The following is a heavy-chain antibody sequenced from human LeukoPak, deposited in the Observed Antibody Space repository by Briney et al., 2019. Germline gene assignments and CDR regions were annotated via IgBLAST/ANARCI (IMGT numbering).Heavy chain of an antibody. D-gene: IGHD2-2*02. CDR2: ITSSGSTI. J-gene: IGHJ4*02. CDR3: ARDPGLVPAAILRSGYFDY. V-gene: IGHV3-11*04. Sequence: GGSLRFSCAASGFTFSDYYMSWIRQAPGKGLEWVSYITSSGSTIYYADSVKGRFTISRDNAKNSLYLQMNSLRAEDTAVYYCARDPGLVPAAILRSGYFDYWGQGTLVTVSS. CDR1: GFTFSDYY.